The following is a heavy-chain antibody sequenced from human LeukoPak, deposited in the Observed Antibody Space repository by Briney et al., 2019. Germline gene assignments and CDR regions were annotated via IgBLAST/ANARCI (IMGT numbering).Heavy chain of an antibody. CDR3: ARDGWSNYGALGYFDY. J-gene: IGHJ4*02. CDR1: GGSISSSSYY. Sequence: PSETLSLTCTVSGGSISSSSYYWGWIRQPPGKGLEWIGSIYYSGSTYYNPSLKSRVTISVDTSKNQFSLKLSSVTAADTAVYYCARDGWSNYGALGYFDYWGQGTLVTVSS. D-gene: IGHD4-11*01. CDR2: IYYSGST. V-gene: IGHV4-39*07.